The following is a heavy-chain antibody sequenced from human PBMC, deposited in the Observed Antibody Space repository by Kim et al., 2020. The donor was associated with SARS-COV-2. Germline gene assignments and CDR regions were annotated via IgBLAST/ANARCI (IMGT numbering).Heavy chain of an antibody. V-gene: IGHV3-9*01. J-gene: IGHJ4*02. Sequence: KGRFTISRDNAKNSLYLQMNSLRAEDTALYYCAKSQAILTGYFAVWYDYWGQGTLVTVSS. CDR3: AKSQAILTGYFAVWYDY. D-gene: IGHD3-9*01.